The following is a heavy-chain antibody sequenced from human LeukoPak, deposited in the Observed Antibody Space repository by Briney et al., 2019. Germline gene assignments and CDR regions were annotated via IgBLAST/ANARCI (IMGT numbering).Heavy chain of an antibody. CDR3: TRDLGQATTTGDWYFDL. J-gene: IGHJ2*01. CDR2: ISTSSSRI. Sequence: GGSLRLSCAASGFTFSDYYMSWIRQAPGKGLEWVSYISTSSSRIYYADSAKGRFTITRDNAKNSLDLQMNSLRVEDTAVYYCTRDLGQATTTGDWYFDLWGRGTLVTVSS. V-gene: IGHV3-11*04. D-gene: IGHD5-24*01. CDR1: GFTFSDYY.